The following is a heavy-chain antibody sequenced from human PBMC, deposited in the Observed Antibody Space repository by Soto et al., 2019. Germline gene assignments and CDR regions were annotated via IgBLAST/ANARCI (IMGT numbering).Heavy chain of an antibody. V-gene: IGHV3-7*03. CDR2: IKQDGSEK. J-gene: IGHJ4*02. D-gene: IGHD3-3*01. CDR3: ARETSITIFGVVIPPFDY. Sequence: GGSLRLSCAASGFTFSSYWMSWVRQAPGKGLEWVANIKQDGSEKYYVDSVKGRFTISRDNAKNSLYLQMNSLRAEDTAVYYCARETSITIFGVVIPPFDYWGQGTLVTVSS. CDR1: GFTFSSYW.